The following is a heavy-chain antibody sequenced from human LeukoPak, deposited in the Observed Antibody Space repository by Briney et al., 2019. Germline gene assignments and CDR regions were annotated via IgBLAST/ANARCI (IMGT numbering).Heavy chain of an antibody. CDR1: GFTFSSYA. CDR2: ISGSGGST. Sequence: GAPLRLSCAASGFTFSSYAMSWVRQAPGKGLEWVSAISGSGGSTYYADSVKGRFTISRDNSKNTLYLQMNSLRAEDTAVYYCAKVSTVVKSEFDYWGQGTLVTVSS. CDR3: AKVSTVVKSEFDY. D-gene: IGHD4-23*01. J-gene: IGHJ4*02. V-gene: IGHV3-23*01.